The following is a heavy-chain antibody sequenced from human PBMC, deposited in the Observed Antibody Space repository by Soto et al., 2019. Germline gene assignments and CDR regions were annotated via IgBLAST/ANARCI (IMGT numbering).Heavy chain of an antibody. V-gene: IGHV1-8*01. CDR3: ARTYDFWSGYSSPPDDAFDI. CDR2: MNPNSGNT. J-gene: IGHJ3*02. D-gene: IGHD3-3*01. Sequence: SVKVSCKASGYTFAIYDSNWVRQATGQGLEWMGWMNPNSGNTGYAQKFQGRVTMTRNTSISTAYMELSSLRSEDTAVYYCARTYDFWSGYSSPPDDAFDIWGQGTMVTVSS. CDR1: GYTFAIYD.